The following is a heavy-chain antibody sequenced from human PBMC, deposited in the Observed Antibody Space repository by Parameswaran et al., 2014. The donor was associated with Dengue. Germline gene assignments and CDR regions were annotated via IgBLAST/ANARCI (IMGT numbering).Heavy chain of an antibody. Sequence: VRQMPGKGLEWVALVSHGGDDTYYADSVKGRFTISRDNSKNTLYLQMNSLTTEDTAIYYCAKRRGYYYDSSGRDFWGQGTLVTVSS. D-gene: IGHD3-22*01. CDR3: AKRRGYYYDSSGRDF. J-gene: IGHJ4*02. CDR2: VSHGGDDT. V-gene: IGHV3-30*18.